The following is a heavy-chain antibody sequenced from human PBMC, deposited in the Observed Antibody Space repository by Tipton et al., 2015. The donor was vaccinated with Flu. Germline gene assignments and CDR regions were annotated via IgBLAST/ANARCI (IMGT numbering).Heavy chain of an antibody. Sequence: TLSLTCAISGDSVSSNSAAWNWIRQSPSRGLEWLGRTYYRSKWYNDYAVSVKSRITINPDTSKNQFSLQLNSVTPEDTAVYYCARDPGYGSGSYLRNWFDPWGQGTLVTVSS. V-gene: IGHV6-1*01. D-gene: IGHD3-10*01. CDR1: GDSVSSNSAA. CDR2: TYYRSKWYN. J-gene: IGHJ5*02. CDR3: ARDPGYGSGSYLRNWFDP.